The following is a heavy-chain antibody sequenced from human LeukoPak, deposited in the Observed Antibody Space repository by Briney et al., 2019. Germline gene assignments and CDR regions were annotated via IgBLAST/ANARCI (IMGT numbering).Heavy chain of an antibody. CDR3: ARRKSSSSWGGGFDY. J-gene: IGHJ4*02. CDR1: GYSFTSYW. V-gene: IGHV5-51*01. D-gene: IGHD6-6*01. CDR2: IYPGDPDT. Sequence: GESLKISCKGSGYSFTSYWIGWVRQMPGKGLEWMGIIYPGDPDTRYSPSFQGQVTISADKSISTAYLQWSSLKASDTAMYYCARRKSSSSWGGGFDYWGQGTLVTVSS.